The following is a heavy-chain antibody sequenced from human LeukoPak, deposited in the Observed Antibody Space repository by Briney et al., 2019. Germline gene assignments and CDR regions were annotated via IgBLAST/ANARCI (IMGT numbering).Heavy chain of an antibody. D-gene: IGHD3-22*01. CDR3: ARIEYDSSGYYPGSFQY. J-gene: IGHJ1*01. V-gene: IGHV4-59*01. Sequence: PSETLSLTCTVSGGSISSYYWSWIRQPPGKGLEWIGYIYYSGSTSYNPSLKSRVTISVDTSKNQFSLKLSSVTAADTVVYYCARIEYDSSGYYPGSFQYRGQGTLVTVSS. CDR2: IYYSGST. CDR1: GGSISSYY.